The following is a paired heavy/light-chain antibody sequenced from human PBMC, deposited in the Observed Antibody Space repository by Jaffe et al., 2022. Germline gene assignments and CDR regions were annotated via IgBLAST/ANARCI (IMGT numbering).Heavy chain of an antibody. CDR1: GGSISRYY. CDR3: ARWDYDFWSDYDASGGNFDY. J-gene: IGHJ4*02. V-gene: IGHV4-59*01. CDR2: IYFNGSS. Sequence: QVQLQESGPGLVKPSETLSLTCTVSGGSISRYYWSWIRQPPGKGLEWIAYIYFNGSSNYNPSLKSRVTISLHTSKNQFSLNLNSVTAADTAVYYCARWDYDFWSDYDASGGNFDYWGQGTLVTVSS. D-gene: IGHD3-3*01.
Light chain of an antibody. J-gene: IGLJ2*01. CDR3: QSYDSSLSGSDVV. V-gene: IGLV1-40*01. CDR2: DNN. CDR1: SSNIGAGYD. Sequence: QSVLTQPPSVSGAPGQRVTISCTGSSSNIGAGYDVHWYQQLPGTAPKLLIYDNNNRPSGVPDRFSGSKSGTSASLAITGLQAEDEADYYCQSYDSSLSGSDVVFGGGTKLTVL.